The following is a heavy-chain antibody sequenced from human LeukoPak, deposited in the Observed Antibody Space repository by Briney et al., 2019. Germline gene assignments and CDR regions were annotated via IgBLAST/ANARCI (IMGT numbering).Heavy chain of an antibody. Sequence: GGSLRLSCAASGFTFGSYAMNWVRQAPGKGLEWVSYISSSGSTIYYADSVKGRFTISRDNAKNSLYLQMNSLRAEDTAVYYCAELGITMIGGVWGKGTTVTISS. CDR2: ISSSGSTI. D-gene: IGHD3-10*02. V-gene: IGHV3-48*03. CDR3: AELGITMIGGV. J-gene: IGHJ6*04. CDR1: GFTFGSYA.